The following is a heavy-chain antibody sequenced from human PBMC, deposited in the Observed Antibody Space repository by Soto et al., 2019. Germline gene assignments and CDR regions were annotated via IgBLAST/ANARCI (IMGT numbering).Heavy chain of an antibody. CDR2: INHSGST. J-gene: IGHJ4*02. CDR3: ARARIVVVPAAMYGWWQKTPREPEYFDY. Sequence: SETLSLTCAVYGGSFSGYYWSWIRQPPGKGLEWIGEINHSGSTNYNPSLKSRVTISVDTSKNQFSLKLSSVTAADTAVYYCARARIVVVPAAMYGWWQKTPREPEYFDYWGQGTLVTVSS. D-gene: IGHD2-2*01. CDR1: GGSFSGYY. V-gene: IGHV4-34*01.